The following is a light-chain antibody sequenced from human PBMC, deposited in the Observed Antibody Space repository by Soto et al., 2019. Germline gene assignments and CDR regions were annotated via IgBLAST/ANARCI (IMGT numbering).Light chain of an antibody. CDR2: KAS. CDR1: QSISSW. CDR3: QQYNSCLYT. Sequence: DIQMTQSPSTLSASVGDRVTITCRASQSISSWLAWYQQKPGKAPKLLIYKASSLESGVPSRFSGSGSGTEFTLTISSLQPDDCATYYCQQYNSCLYTFGQGTKANIK. J-gene: IGKJ2*01. V-gene: IGKV1-5*03.